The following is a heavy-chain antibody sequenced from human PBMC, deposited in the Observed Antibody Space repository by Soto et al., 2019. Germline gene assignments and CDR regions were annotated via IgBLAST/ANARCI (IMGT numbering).Heavy chain of an antibody. D-gene: IGHD5-12*01. CDR3: AGSIVATIRGQGEWRPYYYYGMDV. V-gene: IGHV3-48*03. J-gene: IGHJ6*02. CDR1: GFTFSSYE. CDR2: ISSSGSTI. Sequence: HPGGSLRLSCAASGFTFSSYEMNWVRQAPGKGLEWVSYISSSGSTIYYADSVKGRFTISRDNAKNSLYPQMNSLRAEDTAVYYCAGSIVATIRGQGEWRPYYYYGMDVWGQGTTVTVSS.